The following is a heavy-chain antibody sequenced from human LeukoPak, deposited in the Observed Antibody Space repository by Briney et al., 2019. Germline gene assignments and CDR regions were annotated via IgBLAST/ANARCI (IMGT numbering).Heavy chain of an antibody. CDR2: ISSSGGST. CDR1: RFTFSSYG. CDR3: AKDSYSGSYGVAFDI. D-gene: IGHD1-26*01. V-gene: IGHV3-23*01. J-gene: IGHJ3*02. Sequence: GGSLRLSCAASRFTFSSYGMSWVRQAPGKGLEWVSGISSSGGSTYYADSVKGRFTISRDNSRNTLYLQMNSLRAEDTAVYYCAKDSYSGSYGVAFDIWGQGTMVTVSS.